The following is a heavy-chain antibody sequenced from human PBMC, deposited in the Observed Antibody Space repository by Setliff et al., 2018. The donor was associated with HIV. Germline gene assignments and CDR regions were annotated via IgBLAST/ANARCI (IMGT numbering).Heavy chain of an antibody. V-gene: IGHV4-30-4*08. J-gene: IGHJ4*02. CDR1: GGSISSGDYY. CDR3: AREGKEGATPFDY. D-gene: IGHD2-15*01. CDR2: IYYSGST. Sequence: SETLSLTCTVSGGSISSGDYYWSWIRQPPGKGLECIGYIYYSGSTYYNPSLKSRVTISVDTSKNQFSLKLSSVTAADTAVYYCAREGKEGATPFDYWGQGTLVTVSS.